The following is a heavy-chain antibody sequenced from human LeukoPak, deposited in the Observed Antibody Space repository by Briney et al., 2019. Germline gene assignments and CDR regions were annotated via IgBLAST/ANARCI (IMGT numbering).Heavy chain of an antibody. J-gene: IGHJ4*02. CDR3: ARETYCSGGDCYRLGIDY. CDR1: GFTFSSYW. Sequence: GGSLRLSCAASGFTFSSYWMSWVRQAPGKGLEWVSNIRDDGGEKYYVDSVKGRFTISRDNSKNSLYLQMNSLRAEDTAVFYCARETYCSGGDCYRLGIDYWGQGTLVTVSS. CDR2: IRDDGGEK. D-gene: IGHD2-15*01. V-gene: IGHV3-7*01.